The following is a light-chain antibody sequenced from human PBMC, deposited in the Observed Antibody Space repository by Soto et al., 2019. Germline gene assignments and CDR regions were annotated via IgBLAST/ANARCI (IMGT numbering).Light chain of an antibody. CDR2: DAS. Sequence: PGERATLSCRASQSVSSYLAWYQQKPGQAPRLLIYDASTRATGIPARFSGSGSGTDFTLTISYLEPEDFAVYYCLQRSDWPITFGQGTRLEIK. CDR3: LQRSDWPIT. J-gene: IGKJ5*01. V-gene: IGKV3-11*01. CDR1: QSVSSY.